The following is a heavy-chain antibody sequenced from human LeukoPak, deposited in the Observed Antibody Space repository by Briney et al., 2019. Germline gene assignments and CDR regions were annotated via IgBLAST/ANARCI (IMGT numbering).Heavy chain of an antibody. CDR1: GGSISSSSYY. CDR2: IYYSGST. V-gene: IGHV4-39*07. J-gene: IGHJ4*02. CDR3: AREGRTDYGVGLDY. D-gene: IGHD4-17*01. Sequence: SETLSLTCTVSGGSISSSSYYWGWIRQPPGKGLEWIGSIYYSGSTYYNPSLKSRVTISVDTSKNQFSLKLSSVTAADTAVYYCAREGRTDYGVGLDYWGQGTLVTVSS.